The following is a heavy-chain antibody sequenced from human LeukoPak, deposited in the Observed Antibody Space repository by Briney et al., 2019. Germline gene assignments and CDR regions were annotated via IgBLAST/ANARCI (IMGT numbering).Heavy chain of an antibody. V-gene: IGHV4-30-4*01. Sequence: PSETLSLTCTVSGGSISSGDYYWSWIRQPPGKGLEWIGYIYYSGTTYYNPSLKSRVTISVDTSKNQFSLKLSSVTAADTAVYYCARRRGSIAVAGDTDYWGQGTLVTVSS. CDR2: IYYSGTT. CDR3: ARRRGSIAVAGDTDY. D-gene: IGHD6-19*01. J-gene: IGHJ4*02. CDR1: GGSISSGDYY.